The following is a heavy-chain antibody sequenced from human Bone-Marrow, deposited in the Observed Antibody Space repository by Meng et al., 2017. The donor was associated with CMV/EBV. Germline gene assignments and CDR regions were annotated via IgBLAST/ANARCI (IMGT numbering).Heavy chain of an antibody. J-gene: IGHJ3*02. V-gene: IGHV3-66*03. D-gene: IGHD3-9*01. CDR1: GFTVSSNY. CDR3: ARGLLRYFDWLFPLAFDI. CDR2: IYSCGST. Sequence: GESLKISCAASGFTVSSNYMSWVRQAPGKGLEWVSVIYSCGSTYYADSVKGRFTISRDNSKNTLYLQMNSLRAEDTAVYYCARGLLRYFDWLFPLAFDIWGQGKMVTVSS.